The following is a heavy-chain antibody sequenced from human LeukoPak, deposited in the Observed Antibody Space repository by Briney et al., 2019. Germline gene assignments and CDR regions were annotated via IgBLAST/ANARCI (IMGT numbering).Heavy chain of an antibody. Sequence: GGSLRLSCAASGFTFSSYAMSWVRQAPGKGLEWVSAISGSGGSTYYADSVKGRFTISRDNSKNTLYLQMNSLRAEDTAVYYCAKGAMATLRDDGHYKLGYWGQGTLVTVSS. D-gene: IGHD5-24*01. CDR2: ISGSGGST. V-gene: IGHV3-23*01. J-gene: IGHJ4*02. CDR1: GFTFSSYA. CDR3: AKGAMATLRDDGHYKLGY.